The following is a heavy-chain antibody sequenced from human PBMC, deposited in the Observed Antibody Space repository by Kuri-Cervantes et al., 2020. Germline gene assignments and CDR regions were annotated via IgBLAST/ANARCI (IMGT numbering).Heavy chain of an antibody. CDR2: ISAFNGNT. V-gene: IGHV1-18*01. CDR1: GYTFTSYG. CDR3: ARDDSVANYYYYGVDV. Sequence: ASVKVSCKASGYTFTSYGISWVRQAPGQGLEWMGWISAFNGNTNYAQSFQGRVTMTTDSSTSTAYMELRSLRSDDTAVYYCARDDSVANYYYYGVDVWGQGTTVTVSS. D-gene: IGHD6-19*01. J-gene: IGHJ6*02.